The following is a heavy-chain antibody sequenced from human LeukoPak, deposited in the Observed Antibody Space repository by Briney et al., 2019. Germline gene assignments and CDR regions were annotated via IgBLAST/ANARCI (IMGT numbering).Heavy chain of an antibody. Sequence: SETLSLTCAVYGGSFSGYYWSWIRQPPGKGLEWIGEINHSGGTNYNPSLKSRVTISVDTSKNQFSLKLSSVTAADTAVYYCARWDGYSSSPDYWGQGTLVTVSS. CDR1: GGSFSGYY. CDR2: INHSGGT. CDR3: ARWDGYSSSPDY. J-gene: IGHJ4*02. V-gene: IGHV4-34*01. D-gene: IGHD6-13*01.